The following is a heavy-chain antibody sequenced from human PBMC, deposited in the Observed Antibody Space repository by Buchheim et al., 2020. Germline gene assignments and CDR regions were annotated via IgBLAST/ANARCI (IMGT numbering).Heavy chain of an antibody. D-gene: IGHD3-16*01. J-gene: IGHJ4*02. CDR2: IKQDGSEK. CDR3: ARGSLRYDYVWGSPQDY. V-gene: IGHV3-7*01. CDR1: GFTFSSYW. Sequence: EVQLVESGGGLVQPGGSLRLSCAASGFTFSSYWMSWVRQAPGKGLEWVANIKQDGSEKYYVDSVKGRFTISRDNAKNPLYLQMNSLRAEDTAVYYCARGSLRYDYVWGSPQDYWGQGTL.